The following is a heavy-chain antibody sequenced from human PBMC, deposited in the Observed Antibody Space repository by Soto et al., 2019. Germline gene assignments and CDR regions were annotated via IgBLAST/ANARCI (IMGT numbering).Heavy chain of an antibody. CDR2: LDHSGSS. D-gene: IGHD3-3*01. Sequence: QVQLQQGGAGLLKPSDTLSLTCGVYGGSFSGYYWNWIRQPPGKGLEWIGELDHSGSSNFNQFLKSLVTISVDTSKNQFSLKLNSMTAADTAVYFCARFQGVPIDVPADDFWTLGRNYYMDVWGKGTPVTVSS. CDR1: GGSFSGYY. CDR3: ARFQGVPIDVPADDFWTLGRNYYMDV. V-gene: IGHV4-34*01. J-gene: IGHJ6*03.